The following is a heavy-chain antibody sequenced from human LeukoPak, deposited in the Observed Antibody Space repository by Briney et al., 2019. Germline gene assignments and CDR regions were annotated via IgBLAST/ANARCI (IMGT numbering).Heavy chain of an antibody. V-gene: IGHV4-39*01. Sequence: SETLSLTCTVSGGSISSSSYYWGWIRQPPGKGLEWIESIYYSGSTYYNPYLKSRVTISVDTSKNQFCLKLSSVTAADTAVYYCARHADIVVVPAANGGWFDPWGQGTLVTVSS. J-gene: IGHJ5*02. D-gene: IGHD2-2*01. CDR2: IYYSGST. CDR3: ARHADIVVVPAANGGWFDP. CDR1: GGSISSSSYY.